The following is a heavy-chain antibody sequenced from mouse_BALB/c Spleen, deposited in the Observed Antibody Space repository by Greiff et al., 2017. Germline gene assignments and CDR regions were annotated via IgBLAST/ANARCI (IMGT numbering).Heavy chain of an antibody. Sequence: QVQLKQSGAELVRSGTSVKVSCKASGYAFTNYLIEWVKQRPGQGLEWIGVINPGSGGTNYNEKFKGKATLTADKSSSTAYMQLSSLTSDDSAVYFCARRIYYGNFPAMDYWGQGTSVTVSS. J-gene: IGHJ4*01. CDR3: ARRIYYGNFPAMDY. CDR1: GYAFTNYL. V-gene: IGHV1-54*01. CDR2: INPGSGGT. D-gene: IGHD2-1*01.